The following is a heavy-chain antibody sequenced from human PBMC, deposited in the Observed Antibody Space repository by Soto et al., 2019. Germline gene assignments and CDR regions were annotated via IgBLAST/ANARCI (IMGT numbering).Heavy chain of an antibody. V-gene: IGHV3-30-3*01. CDR3: ARDRDYSNYNYYYAMDV. D-gene: IGHD4-4*01. Sequence: GGSLRLSCVASAFTFSSYAMNWVRQAPGRGLEWVAVISYDGSNKYYADSVKGRFTISRDNSKNTLYLQMNSLRAEDTAVYYCARDRDYSNYNYYYAMDVWGQGTTVTVSS. J-gene: IGHJ6*02. CDR2: ISYDGSNK. CDR1: AFTFSSYA.